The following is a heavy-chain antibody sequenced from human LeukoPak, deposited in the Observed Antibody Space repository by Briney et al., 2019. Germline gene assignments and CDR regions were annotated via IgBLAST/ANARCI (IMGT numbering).Heavy chain of an antibody. V-gene: IGHV4-34*12. J-gene: IGHJ3*02. CDR1: GGPFSGYD. D-gene: IGHD6-25*01. CDR3: ARVGKWQYRRGYDAFDI. CDR2: IIDSEAT. Sequence: SETLSLTCAVFGGPFSGYDWSWIRQSPGKGLEWIGGIIDSEATTYNPSLKSRVTISLDTPTNHFSLELKSVTAADTAVYHCARVGKWQYRRGYDAFDIWGQGTMVIVSP.